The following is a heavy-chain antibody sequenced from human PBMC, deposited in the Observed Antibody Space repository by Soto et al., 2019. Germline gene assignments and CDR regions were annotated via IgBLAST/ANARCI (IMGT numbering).Heavy chain of an antibody. V-gene: IGHV1-18*01. Sequence: QVQVVQSGAEVKKPGASVKVACKASGYTFSTFGMSWVRQAPGQGLEWMGWISVEKGDTNSAQKFQDRVTMPTDTSTGTAYMELRSLTSDDTAVYYCARCYCSVGSCFTCWHFDLWGRGTLVTVSS. J-gene: IGHJ2*01. CDR1: GYTFSTFG. D-gene: IGHD2-15*01. CDR2: ISVEKGDT. CDR3: ARCYCSVGSCFTCWHFDL.